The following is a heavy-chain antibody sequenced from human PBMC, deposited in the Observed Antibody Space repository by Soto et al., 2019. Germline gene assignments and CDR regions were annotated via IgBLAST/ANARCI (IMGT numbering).Heavy chain of an antibody. CDR2: VSDTGAEI. CDR3: AALLFA. D-gene: IGHD3-10*01. CDR1: GFNFGTHG. V-gene: IGHV3-23*01. Sequence: EVEVLESGGGVVQPGGSLSLSCTASGFNFGTHGMNWFRQAPGKGLEWVSSVSDTGAEIEYADSVKGRFTVYRDNSQNMVYLQMSDLRLEDTAMYYCAALLFAWGQGTLVTVSS. J-gene: IGHJ5*02.